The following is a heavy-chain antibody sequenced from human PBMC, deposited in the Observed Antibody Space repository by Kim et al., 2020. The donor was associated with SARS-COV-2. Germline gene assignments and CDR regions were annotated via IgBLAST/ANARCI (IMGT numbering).Heavy chain of an antibody. D-gene: IGHD7-27*01. CDR3: ARDLGSDNWGGYYYYGMDV. CDR2: ISSSSSYI. Sequence: GGSLRLSCAASGFTFSSYSMNWVRQAPGKGLEWLSSISSSSSYIYYADSVKGRFTISRDNAKNSLYLQMNSLRAEDTAVYYCARDLGSDNWGGYYYYGMDVWGQGTTVTVSS. J-gene: IGHJ6*02. CDR1: GFTFSSYS. V-gene: IGHV3-21*01.